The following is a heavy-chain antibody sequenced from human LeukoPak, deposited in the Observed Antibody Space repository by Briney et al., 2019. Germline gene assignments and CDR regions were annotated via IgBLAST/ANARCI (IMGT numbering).Heavy chain of an antibody. D-gene: IGHD6-13*01. J-gene: IGHJ5*02. CDR3: AGGFVRWSSRREPWFDP. Sequence: SETLSPTCAVYGGSFSGYYWSWIRQPPGKGLEWIGEINHSGSTNYNPSLKSRVTISVDTSKNQFSLKLSSVTAADTAVYYCAGGFVRWSSRREPWFDPWAREPWSPSPQ. CDR2: INHSGST. V-gene: IGHV4-34*01. CDR1: GGSFSGYY.